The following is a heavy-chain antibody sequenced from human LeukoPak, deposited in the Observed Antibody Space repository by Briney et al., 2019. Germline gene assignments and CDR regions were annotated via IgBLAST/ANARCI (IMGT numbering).Heavy chain of an antibody. J-gene: IGHJ2*01. CDR1: GYRFTSYW. CDR3: AREYSSSWYGYFDL. D-gene: IGHD6-13*01. V-gene: IGHV5-51*01. CDR2: IYPGDSDT. Sequence: HGESLQISCKGSGYRFTSYWIGWVRQMPGKGLEWMGIIYPGDSDTRYSPSFQGQVTISADKSISTAYLRWSSLKASDTAMYYCAREYSSSWYGYFDLWGRGTLVTVSS.